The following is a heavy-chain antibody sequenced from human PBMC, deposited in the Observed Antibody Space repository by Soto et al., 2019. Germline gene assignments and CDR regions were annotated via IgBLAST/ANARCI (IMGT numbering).Heavy chain of an antibody. J-gene: IGHJ4*02. Sequence: GASVKVSCKASGGTFSTYAISWVRQAPGQGLEWMGGIMPIIGTTYYAQKFQGRVTITADESTSTAYMELSGLRSEDTAVYYCARGGYSSSWRFDYWGQGTLVTVSS. CDR2: IMPIIGTT. V-gene: IGHV1-69*13. CDR1: GGTFSTYA. D-gene: IGHD6-13*01. CDR3: ARGGYSSSWRFDY.